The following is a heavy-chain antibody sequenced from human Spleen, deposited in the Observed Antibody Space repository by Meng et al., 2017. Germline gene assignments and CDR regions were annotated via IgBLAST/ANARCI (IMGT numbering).Heavy chain of an antibody. V-gene: IGHV4-34*01. D-gene: IGHD6-13*01. CDR1: GGSISSYY. J-gene: IGHJ4*02. CDR2: INHSGST. CDR3: ARKDSSSWYVDY. Sequence: SETLSLTCTVSGGSISSYYWSWIRQPPGKGLEWIGEINHSGSTNYNPSLKSRVTISLDTSKNQFSLKLSSVTAADTAVYYCARKDSSSWYVDYWGQGTLVTVSS.